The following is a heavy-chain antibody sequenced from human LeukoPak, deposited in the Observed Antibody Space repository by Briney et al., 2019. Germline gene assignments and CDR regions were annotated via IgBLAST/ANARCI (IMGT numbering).Heavy chain of an antibody. Sequence: PGGSLRLSCAASGFTFDDYGMSWVRQAPGKGLEWVSGINWNGGSTGYADSVKGRFTTSRDNAKNSLYLQMNSLRAEDTALYYCAREMYSSGWLNAFDIWGQGTMVTVSS. J-gene: IGHJ3*02. D-gene: IGHD6-19*01. V-gene: IGHV3-20*04. CDR3: AREMYSSGWLNAFDI. CDR2: INWNGGST. CDR1: GFTFDDYG.